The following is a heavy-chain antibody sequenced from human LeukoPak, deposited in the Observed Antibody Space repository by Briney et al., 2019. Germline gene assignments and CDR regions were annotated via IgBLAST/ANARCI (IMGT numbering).Heavy chain of an antibody. D-gene: IGHD6-13*01. Sequence: SETLSLTCAVYGGSFSGYYRSWIRQPPGEGLEWIGEINHSGSTNYNPSLKSRVTISVDTSKNQFSLKLSSVTAADTAVYYCARGSGSSWYRRSYNWFDPWGQGTLVTVSS. CDR3: ARGSGSSWYRRSYNWFDP. CDR2: INHSGST. CDR1: GGSFSGYY. J-gene: IGHJ5*02. V-gene: IGHV4-34*01.